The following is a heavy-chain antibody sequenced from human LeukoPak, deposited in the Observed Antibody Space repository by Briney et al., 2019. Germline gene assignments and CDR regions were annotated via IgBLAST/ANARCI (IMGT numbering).Heavy chain of an antibody. V-gene: IGHV1-18*01. J-gene: IGHJ6*02. CDR2: ISAYNGNT. D-gene: IGHD2-2*01. CDR3: ARDVVPAAYYYYGMDV. CDR1: GYTFTSYG. Sequence: GASVKVCCKASGYTFTSYGISWVRQAPGQGLEWMGWISAYNGNTNYAQKLQGRVTMTTDTSTSTAYTELRSLRSDDTAVYYCARDVVPAAYYYYGMDVWGQGTTVTVSS.